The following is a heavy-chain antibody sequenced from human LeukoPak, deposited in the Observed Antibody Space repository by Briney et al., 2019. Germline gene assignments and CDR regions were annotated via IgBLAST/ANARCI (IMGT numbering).Heavy chain of an antibody. CDR3: ASTRYSSGWYDPGY. CDR2: INPNSGGT. D-gene: IGHD6-19*01. V-gene: IGHV1-2*02. J-gene: IGHJ4*02. CDR1: GYTFTGYY. Sequence: VASVKVCCKASGYTFTGYYMHWVRQAPGQGLEWMGWINPNSGGTNYAQKFQGRVTMTRDTSISTAYMELSRLRSDDTAVYYCASTRYSSGWYDPGYWGQGTLVTVSS.